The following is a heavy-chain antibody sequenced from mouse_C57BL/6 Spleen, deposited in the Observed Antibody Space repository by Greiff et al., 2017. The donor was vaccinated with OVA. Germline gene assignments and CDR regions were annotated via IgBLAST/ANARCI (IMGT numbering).Heavy chain of an antibody. Sequence: VQLQQPGAELVMPGASVKLSCKASGYTFTSYWMHWVKQRPIQGLEWIGNIDPSDSETHYNQKFKDKATLTVDKSSSTAYMQLSSLTSEDSAVYYCAREGYFDYWGQGTTLTVSA. CDR2: IDPSDSET. CDR1: GYTFTSYW. J-gene: IGHJ2*01. V-gene: IGHV1-52*01. CDR3: AREGYFDY.